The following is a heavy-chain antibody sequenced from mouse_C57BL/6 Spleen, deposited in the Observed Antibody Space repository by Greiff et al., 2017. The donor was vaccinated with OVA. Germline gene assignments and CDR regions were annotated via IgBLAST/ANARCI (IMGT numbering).Heavy chain of an antibody. CDR1: GFHIKDYY. CDR3: AFGSTYFEY. CDR2: IDPEDGET. V-gene: IGHV14-2*01. Sequence: EVQRVESGAELVKPGASVKLSCPASGFHIKDYYMHWVKQRTEQGLEWIGRIDPEDGETKYAPKFQGKATITADTSSNTAYLQRSSLTSEDTDVYYCAFGSTYFEYWGQGTTLTVSS. D-gene: IGHD1-1*01. J-gene: IGHJ2*01.